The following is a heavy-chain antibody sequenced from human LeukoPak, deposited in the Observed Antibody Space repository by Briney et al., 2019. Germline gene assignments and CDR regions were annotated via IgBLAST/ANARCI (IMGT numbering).Heavy chain of an antibody. J-gene: IGHJ4*02. CDR2: IWYDGSNK. CDR3: AREGARVTTLQYFDY. Sequence: GGSLRLSCAASGFTFSSYGMHWGRQAPGKRLEWVAVIWYDGSNKYYADSVKGRFTISRDNPKNTLYLQMNSLRAEDTAVYYCAREGARVTTLQYFDYRGQGTLVTVSS. CDR1: GFTFSSYG. V-gene: IGHV3-33*01. D-gene: IGHD2-21*02.